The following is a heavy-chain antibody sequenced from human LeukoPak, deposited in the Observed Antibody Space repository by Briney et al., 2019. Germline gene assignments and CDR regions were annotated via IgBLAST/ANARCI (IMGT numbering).Heavy chain of an antibody. CDR1: GGSINSGSYY. V-gene: IGHV4-31*02. CDR3: ARSHSYGPTFYFDY. D-gene: IGHD5-18*01. CDR2: IYYSGST. Sequence: SETLSLTCIVSGGSINSGSYYWSWIRQYPGKSLEWIAYIYYSGSTYYNPSLKSRVTISVDTSKNQFSLKLSSVTAADTAVYYCARSHSYGPTFYFDYWGQGTLVTVSS. J-gene: IGHJ4*02.